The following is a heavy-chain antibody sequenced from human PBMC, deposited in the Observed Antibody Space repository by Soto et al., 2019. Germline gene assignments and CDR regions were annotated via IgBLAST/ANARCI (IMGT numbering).Heavy chain of an antibody. V-gene: IGHV1-69*06. CDR1: GGTFSSYA. CDR2: IIPIFGTA. Sequence: ASVKVSCKXSGGTFSSYAFSWVRQAPGQGLEWMGGIIPIFGTANCAQKFQGRVTITADKSTSTAYMELSSLRSEDTAVYYCARWQRSSNAYYYYYGMDVWGQGTTVTVSS. CDR3: ARWQRSSNAYYYYYGMDV. J-gene: IGHJ6*02. D-gene: IGHD2-2*01.